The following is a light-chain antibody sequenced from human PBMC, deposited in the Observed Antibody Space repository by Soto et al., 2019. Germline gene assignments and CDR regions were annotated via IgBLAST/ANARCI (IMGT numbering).Light chain of an antibody. Sequence: DIQMTQSPSSVSAFVGDRVAITCRASHDIARWLAWYQQQPGKAPRLLIYAASSLQSGVSTRFSGSGSGTDFTLTISILHPEDSAVYYCQQVKGFPLTFGGGTKVEIK. V-gene: IGKV1-12*01. CDR1: HDIARW. J-gene: IGKJ4*01. CDR3: QQVKGFPLT. CDR2: AAS.